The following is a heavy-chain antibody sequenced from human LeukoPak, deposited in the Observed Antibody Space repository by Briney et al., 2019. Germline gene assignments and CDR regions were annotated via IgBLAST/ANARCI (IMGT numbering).Heavy chain of an antibody. CDR2: IYTSGST. V-gene: IGHV4-61*02. CDR3: ARSIVVVPAAKADAFDI. Sequence: SETLSLTCTVSGCSISSGSYYWSWIRQPAGKGLEWLGRIYTSGSTNYNPSLKSRVTISVDTSKNQFSLKLSSVTAADTAVYYCARSIVVVPAAKADAFDIWGQGTMVTVSS. D-gene: IGHD2-2*01. CDR1: GCSISSGSYY. J-gene: IGHJ3*02.